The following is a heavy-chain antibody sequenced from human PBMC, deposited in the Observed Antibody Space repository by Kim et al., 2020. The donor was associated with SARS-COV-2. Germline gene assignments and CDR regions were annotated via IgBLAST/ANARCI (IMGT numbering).Heavy chain of an antibody. Sequence: SETLSLTCTVSGGSISSGGYYWSWIHQHPGKGLEWIGYIYYSGSTYYNPSLKSRVTISVDTSKNQFSLKLSSVTAADTAVYYCARARITMIVVDAFDIWGQGTMVTVSS. J-gene: IGHJ3*02. V-gene: IGHV4-31*03. CDR1: GGSISSGGYY. CDR3: ARARITMIVVDAFDI. D-gene: IGHD3-22*01. CDR2: IYYSGST.